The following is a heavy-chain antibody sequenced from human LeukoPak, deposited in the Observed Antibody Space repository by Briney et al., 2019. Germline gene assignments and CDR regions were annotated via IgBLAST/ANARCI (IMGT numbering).Heavy chain of an antibody. D-gene: IGHD3-3*01. J-gene: IGHJ4*02. CDR3: ARGPHGGFVIIPTEL. CDR2: IDSSSSYI. V-gene: IGHV3-21*01. CDR1: GFTFGSYA. Sequence: GGSLRLSCAASGFTFGSYAMNWVRQAPGKGLEWVSSIDSSSSYIYYANSVKGRFTISRANAKNSLFLQMNSLRAEDTAVYYCARGPHGGFVIIPTELWGQGTLVTVSS.